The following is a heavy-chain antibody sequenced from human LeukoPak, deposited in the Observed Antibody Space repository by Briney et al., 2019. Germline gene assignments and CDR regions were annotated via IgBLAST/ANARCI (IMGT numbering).Heavy chain of an antibody. V-gene: IGHV1-46*01. Sequence: ASVKVSCKASGYTFTSYYMNWVRQAPGQGLEWMGEINPSGGSTRYDQKFQGRVTLTRDTPTSTVYMELSNLRSVDTAVYYCARVIVLVTAVLDAFDVWGQGTMATVSS. CDR3: ARVIVLVTAVLDAFDV. D-gene: IGHD2-21*02. CDR2: INPSGGST. J-gene: IGHJ3*01. CDR1: GYTFTSYY.